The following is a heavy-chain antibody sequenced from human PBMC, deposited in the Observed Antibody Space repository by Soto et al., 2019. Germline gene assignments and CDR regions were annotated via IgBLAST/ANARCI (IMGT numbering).Heavy chain of an antibody. J-gene: IGHJ4*02. Sequence: GGSLRLSCAASGFTFSSYGMHWVRQAPGKGLEWVAVIWYDGSNKYYADSVKGRFTISRDNSKNTLYLQMNSLRAEDTAVYYCARDATMVRGVIFHFDYWGQGTLVTVSS. CDR1: GFTFSSYG. V-gene: IGHV3-33*01. CDR2: IWYDGSNK. D-gene: IGHD3-10*01. CDR3: ARDATMVRGVIFHFDY.